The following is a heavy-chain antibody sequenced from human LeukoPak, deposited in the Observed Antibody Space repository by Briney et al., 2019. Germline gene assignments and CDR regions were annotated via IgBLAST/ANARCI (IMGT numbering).Heavy chain of an antibody. Sequence: GGSLRLSCAASGFTFSSYSMNWVRQAPGKGLEWVSGISWNSGSIGYADSVKGRFTISRDNAKNSLYLQMNSLRAEDTALYYCAKGVHVGYDSSGYPFDYWGQGTLVTVSS. CDR3: AKGVHVGYDSSGYPFDY. CDR1: GFTFSSYS. CDR2: ISWNSGSI. V-gene: IGHV3-9*01. D-gene: IGHD3-22*01. J-gene: IGHJ4*02.